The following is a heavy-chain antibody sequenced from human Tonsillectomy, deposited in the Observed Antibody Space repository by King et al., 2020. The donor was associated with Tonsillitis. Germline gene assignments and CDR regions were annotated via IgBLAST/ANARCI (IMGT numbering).Heavy chain of an antibody. Sequence: HVQLVESGGGVVQPGRSLRLSCAASGFTFSSYAMHWVRQAPGKGLEWVAVISFDGSNKDYAASVKGRFTISRDNSKNTLSLPMNSLRTEDTAVYFCARRDGALDYYYYGMDVWGQGTTVTVSS. CDR2: ISFDGSNK. D-gene: IGHD4-17*01. J-gene: IGHJ6*02. CDR3: ARRDGALDYYYYGMDV. CDR1: GFTFSSYA. V-gene: IGHV3-30-3*01.